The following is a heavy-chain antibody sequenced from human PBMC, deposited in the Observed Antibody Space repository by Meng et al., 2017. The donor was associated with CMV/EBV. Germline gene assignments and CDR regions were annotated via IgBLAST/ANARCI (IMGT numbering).Heavy chain of an antibody. CDR2: INPSGGST. V-gene: IGHV1-46*01. CDR1: GYTFTSYY. D-gene: IGHD6-6*01. CDR3: ARDRVAARRGNWFDP. Sequence: ASVKVSCKASGYTFTSYYMHWVRQAPGQGLEWMGIINPSGGSTSYAQKFQGRVTMTRDTSTNTVYMELSSLRSEDTAVYYCARDRVAARRGNWFDPWGQGTLVTVSS. J-gene: IGHJ5*02.